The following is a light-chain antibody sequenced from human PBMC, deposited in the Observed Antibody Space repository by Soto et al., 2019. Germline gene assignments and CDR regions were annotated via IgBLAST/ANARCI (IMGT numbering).Light chain of an antibody. CDR2: WGS. V-gene: IGKV2-28*01. Sequence: DLVMTQSPLSLPVTPGEPASISCRSSQSLLHTNGYNHLDWYVQKSGQSPQLLIYWGSIRASGVPDRFSGSGSGTDFTLKISRVEAEDVGSYYCMQSLHIPLTFGGGTKVEIK. CDR1: QSLLHTNGYNH. J-gene: IGKJ4*01. CDR3: MQSLHIPLT.